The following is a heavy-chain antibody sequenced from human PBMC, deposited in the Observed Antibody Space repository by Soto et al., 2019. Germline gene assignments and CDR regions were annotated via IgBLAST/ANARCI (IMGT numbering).Heavy chain of an antibody. CDR1: GGSISSSSYY. CDR3: ASWDILTGRIDY. V-gene: IGHV4-39*07. Sequence: SETLSLTCTVSGGSISSSSYYWGWIRQPPGKGLEWIGEINHSGSTNYNPSLKSRVTISVDTSKNQFSLKLSSVTAADTAVYYCASWDILTGRIDYWGQGTLVTVSS. D-gene: IGHD3-9*01. J-gene: IGHJ4*02. CDR2: INHSGST.